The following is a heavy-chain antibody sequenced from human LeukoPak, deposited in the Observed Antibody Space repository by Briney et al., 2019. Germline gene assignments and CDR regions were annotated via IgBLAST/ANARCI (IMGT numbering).Heavy chain of an antibody. Sequence: SETLSLTCAVSGGSISSGGYSWSWIRQPPGEGLEWIGYIYHSGSTYYNPSLKSRVTISVDRSKNQFSLKLSSVTAADTAVYYCARENGPYYYYGMDVWGQGTTVTVSS. V-gene: IGHV4-30-2*01. CDR2: IYHSGST. J-gene: IGHJ6*02. CDR3: ARENGPYYYYGMDV. D-gene: IGHD1-1*01. CDR1: GGSISSGGYS.